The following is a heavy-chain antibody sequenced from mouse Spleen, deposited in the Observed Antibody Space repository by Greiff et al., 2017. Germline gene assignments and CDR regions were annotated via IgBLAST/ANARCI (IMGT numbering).Heavy chain of an antibody. Sequence: VQLQQPGAELVRPGASVKLSCKASGYSFTDYNMNWVKQSNGKSLEWIGVINPNYGTTSYNQKFKGKATLTVDQSSSTAYMQLNSLTSEDSAVYYCARGGYYDYDGGAWFAYWGQGTLVTVSA. CDR3: ARGGYYDYDGGAWFAY. CDR2: INPNYGTT. D-gene: IGHD2-4*01. CDR1: GYSFTDYN. V-gene: IGHV1-39*01. J-gene: IGHJ3*01.